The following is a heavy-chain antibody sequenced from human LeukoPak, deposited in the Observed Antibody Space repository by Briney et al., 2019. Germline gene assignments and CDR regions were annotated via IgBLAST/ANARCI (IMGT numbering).Heavy chain of an antibody. J-gene: IGHJ4*02. CDR2: IRYDGSNK. CDR3: AKDVRGGCSGGSCYY. CDR1: GFTFSSYG. V-gene: IGHV3-30*02. Sequence: GGSLRLSCAASGFTFSSYGMHWVRQAPGKGLEWVAFIRYDGSNKYYADSVKGRFTISRDNSKNTLYLQMNSLRAEDTAVYHCAKDVRGGCSGGSCYYWGQGTLVTVSS. D-gene: IGHD2-15*01.